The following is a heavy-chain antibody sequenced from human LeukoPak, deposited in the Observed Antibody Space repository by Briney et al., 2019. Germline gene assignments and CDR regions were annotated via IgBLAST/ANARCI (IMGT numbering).Heavy chain of an antibody. V-gene: IGHV4-59*01. CDR2: IFYSGST. CDR3: AGLEGGSGWYYFDY. Sequence: SETLSLTCTVSGGSISSYSWSWIRQPPGKGLEWIGYIFYSGSTNYNPSLKSRVTISLDTSKNQFSLKLSSVTAADTAVYYCAGLEGGSGWYYFDYWGQGTLVTVSS. J-gene: IGHJ4*02. CDR1: GGSISSYS. D-gene: IGHD6-19*01.